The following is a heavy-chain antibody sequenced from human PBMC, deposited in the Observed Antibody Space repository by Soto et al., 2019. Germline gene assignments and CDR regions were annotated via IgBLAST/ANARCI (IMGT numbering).Heavy chain of an antibody. D-gene: IGHD3-10*01. J-gene: IGHJ5*02. CDR3: ARGDTAGGVITDGWFDL. CDR1: GGSISSGGYY. Sequence: QVQLQESGPGLVKPSQTLSLTCSVSGGSISSGGYYWSWIRQHPGKGLEWIGFIYYSGSTYYNPSLKSRVTISIDTSKNQFSLRLRSVTAADTAVYYCARGDTAGGVITDGWFDLWGQGTLVTVSS. V-gene: IGHV4-31*03. CDR2: IYYSGST.